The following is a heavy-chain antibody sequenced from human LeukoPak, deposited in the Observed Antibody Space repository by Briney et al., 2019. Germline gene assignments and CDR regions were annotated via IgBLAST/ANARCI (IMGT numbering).Heavy chain of an antibody. D-gene: IGHD3-10*01. V-gene: IGHV3-48*03. CDR3: ARGEFMVRGVIGAFDI. CDR1: GFTFSSYE. Sequence: GGSLRLSCAASGFTFSSYEMNWVRQAPGKGLEWVSYISSSGSTIYYADSVKGRFTISRDNAKNSLYLQMNSLRAEDTAVYYCARGEFMVRGVIGAFDIWGQGTMVTVSS. J-gene: IGHJ3*02. CDR2: ISSSGSTI.